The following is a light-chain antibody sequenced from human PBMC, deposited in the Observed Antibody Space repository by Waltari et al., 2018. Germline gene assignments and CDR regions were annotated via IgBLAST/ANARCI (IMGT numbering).Light chain of an antibody. CDR1: SGSVSTSYY. CDR3: VLYMGSGIHWV. J-gene: IGLJ3*02. Sequence: QTVVTQEPSFSVSHGGTVTLTCGLSSGSVSTSYYPSWYQQTPGQAPRTLIYSTNTRSSGVPDRFSGSILGNKAALTITGAQADDESDYYCVLYMGSGIHWVFGGGTKLTVL. V-gene: IGLV8-61*01. CDR2: STN.